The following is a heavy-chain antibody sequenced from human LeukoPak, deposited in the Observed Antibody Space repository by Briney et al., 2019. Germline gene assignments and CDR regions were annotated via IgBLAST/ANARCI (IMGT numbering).Heavy chain of an antibody. Sequence: GGSLRLSCAASGFTFSSYAMSWVRQAPGKGLEWVSAISGSGGSTYYADSVKGRFTISRDNSKNTLYLQMNSLRAEETAVYYCAKAGLGYYGSGSRHDYWGQGTLVTVSS. D-gene: IGHD3-10*01. CDR1: GFTFSSYA. J-gene: IGHJ4*02. CDR2: ISGSGGST. V-gene: IGHV3-23*01. CDR3: AKAGLGYYGSGSRHDY.